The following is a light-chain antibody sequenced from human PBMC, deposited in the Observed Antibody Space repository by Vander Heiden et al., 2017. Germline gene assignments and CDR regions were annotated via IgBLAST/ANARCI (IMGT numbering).Light chain of an antibody. CDR2: DDS. J-gene: IGLJ3*02. Sequence: SYVLTQSPSVSVAPGQTARITCGGNNIGSKSVHWYQQKPGQAPVVVVYDDSDRPSGIPERFSGSNSGNTATLTISRVEVGDEADYYCQVWDSSDQGVFGGGTKVTVI. CDR3: QVWDSSDQGV. V-gene: IGLV3-21*02. CDR1: NIGSKS.